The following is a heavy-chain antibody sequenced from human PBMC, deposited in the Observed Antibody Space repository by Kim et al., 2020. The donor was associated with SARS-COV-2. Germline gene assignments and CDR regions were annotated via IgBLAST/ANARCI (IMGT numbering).Heavy chain of an antibody. CDR1: GYTFTSYG. V-gene: IGHV1-18*01. D-gene: IGHD6-13*01. J-gene: IGHJ4*02. CDR2: ISAYNGNT. CDR3: ARERERPYSSSWYDY. Sequence: ASVKVSCKASGYTFTSYGISWVRQAPGQGLEWMGWISAYNGNTNYAQKLQGRVTMTTDTSTSTAYMELRSLRSDDTAVYYCARERERPYSSSWYDYWGQGTLVTVSS.